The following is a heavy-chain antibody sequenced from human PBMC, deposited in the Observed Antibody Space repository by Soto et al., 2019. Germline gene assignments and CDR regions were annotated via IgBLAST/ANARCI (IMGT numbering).Heavy chain of an antibody. J-gene: IGHJ5*02. CDR3: ARGVAAAGTGRINWFDP. D-gene: IGHD6-13*01. V-gene: IGHV3-13*01. CDR1: GFTFSSYD. CDR2: IGTAGDT. Sequence: EVQLVESGGGLVQPGGSLRLSCAASGFTFSSYDMHWVRQATGKGLEWVSAIGTAGDTYYPGSVKGRFTISRENAKNSLYLQMNSLRAGDTAVYYCARGVAAAGTGRINWFDPWGQGTLVTVSS.